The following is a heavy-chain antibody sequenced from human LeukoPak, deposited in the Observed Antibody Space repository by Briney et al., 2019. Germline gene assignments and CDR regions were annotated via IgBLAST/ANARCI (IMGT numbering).Heavy chain of an antibody. Sequence: GGSLRLSCAASGFTFSSYAMSWVRQAPGKGLEWVSAISGSGGSTYYADSVKGRLTISRDNSKNTLYLQMNSLRAEDTAVYYCAKRYYYDSSGYSFQHWGQGTLVTVSS. CDR3: AKRYYYDSSGYSFQH. J-gene: IGHJ1*01. D-gene: IGHD3-22*01. CDR1: GFTFSSYA. V-gene: IGHV3-23*01. CDR2: ISGSGGST.